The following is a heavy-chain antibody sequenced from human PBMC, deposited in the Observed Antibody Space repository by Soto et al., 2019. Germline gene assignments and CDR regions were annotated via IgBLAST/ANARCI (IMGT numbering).Heavy chain of an antibody. CDR1: GYTFTSYG. CDR2: INAYNGKT. V-gene: IGHV1-18*01. CDR3: ASVKSVAGGKYYFDY. Sequence: QVQLVQSGAEVKKPGASVKVSCKASGYTFTSYGISWVRQAPGQGLEWMGWINAYNGKTQYAQKPQGRVTMTTGTSTSTAYMELRSLRSDDTAVYYCASVKSVAGGKYYFDYWGQGTLVTVSS. J-gene: IGHJ4*02. D-gene: IGHD6-13*01.